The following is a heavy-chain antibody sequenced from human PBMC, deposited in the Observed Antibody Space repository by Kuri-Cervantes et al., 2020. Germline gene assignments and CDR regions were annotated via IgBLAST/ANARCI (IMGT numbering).Heavy chain of an antibody. CDR3: ARVGCSYATYGMDV. Sequence: SETLSLTCTVSGGSISSSSYYWGWIRQPPGKGLEWIGSIYYSGSTYYNPSLKSRVTISVDTSKSQFSLKLSSVTAADTAVYYCARVGCSYATYGMDVWGQGTTVTVSS. V-gene: IGHV4-39*01. CDR1: GGSISSSSYY. J-gene: IGHJ6*02. D-gene: IGHD2-2*01. CDR2: IYYSGST.